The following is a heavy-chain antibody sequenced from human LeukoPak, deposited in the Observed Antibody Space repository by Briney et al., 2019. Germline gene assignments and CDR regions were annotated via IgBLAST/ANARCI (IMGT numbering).Heavy chain of an antibody. J-gene: IGHJ3*02. CDR1: GFTFSNAW. CDR2: IKSKTDGGTT. Sequence: GGSLRLSCAASGFTFSNAWMSWVRQAPGEGLEWVGRIKSKTDGGTTDYAAPVKGRFTISRDDSKNTLYLQMNSLKTEDTAVYHCTTDYYDSSGYYYLSDAFDIWGQGTMVTVSS. CDR3: TTDYYDSSGYYYLSDAFDI. D-gene: IGHD3-22*01. V-gene: IGHV3-15*01.